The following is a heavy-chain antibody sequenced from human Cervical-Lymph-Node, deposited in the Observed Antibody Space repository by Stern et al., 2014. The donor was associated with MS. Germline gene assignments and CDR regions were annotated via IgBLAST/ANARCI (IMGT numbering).Heavy chain of an antibody. V-gene: IGHV1-18*01. Sequence: QVQLVQSGTEVKKPGASLIVSCKASGYTFTSYGISLVRQAPGQGLEWVGWISADSGATKYVQTLRDRITLTRDTSTGTAYMELRTLRYEDTAVYYCARDKMHAFDYWGQGTLVSVSS. CDR1: GYTFTSYG. D-gene: IGHD2-8*01. J-gene: IGHJ4*02. CDR3: ARDKMHAFDY. CDR2: ISADSGAT.